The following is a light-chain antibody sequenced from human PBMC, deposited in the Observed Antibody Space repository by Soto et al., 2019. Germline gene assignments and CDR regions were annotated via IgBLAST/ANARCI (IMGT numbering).Light chain of an antibody. CDR3: QQNYDVPYT. CDR1: PSIGSY. J-gene: IGKJ2*01. Sequence: HLTQAPSLLSASVGDRVTITCRASPSIGSYLNWYQHKPGEAPKLLIFAADTLKSGVPSRFSGSGFNKEFTLTVTSLQPEDFVTYYCQQNYDVPYTFGLGTRVEIK. CDR2: AAD. V-gene: IGKV1-39*01.